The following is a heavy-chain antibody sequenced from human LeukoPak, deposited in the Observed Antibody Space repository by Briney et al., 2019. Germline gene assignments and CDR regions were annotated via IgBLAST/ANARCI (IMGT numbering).Heavy chain of an antibody. CDR3: ARGNRENYYYGLDV. CDR2: INSNGGST. CDR1: GFTFSSYA. V-gene: IGHV3-64*02. J-gene: IGHJ6*02. Sequence: GGSLRLSCAASGFTFSSYAMHWVRQAPGKGLDYVSAINSNGGSTYYADSVKGRFTISRDNSKNTLYLQMGSLRAEDMAVYYCARGNRENYYYGLDVWGQGTTVTVSS.